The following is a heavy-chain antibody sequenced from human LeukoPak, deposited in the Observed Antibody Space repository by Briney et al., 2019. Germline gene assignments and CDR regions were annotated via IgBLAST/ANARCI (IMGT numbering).Heavy chain of an antibody. CDR3: ARVEVVQQWLLTHYYYGMDV. Sequence: GGSLRLSCAASGFTFSSYWMSWVRQAPGKGLEWVANIKQDGNEKYYVDSVKGRFTISRDNAKNSLYLQMNSLRAEDTAVYYCARVEVVQQWLLTHYYYGMDVWGQGTAVTVSS. D-gene: IGHD6-19*01. CDR2: IKQDGNEK. CDR1: GFTFSSYW. J-gene: IGHJ6*02. V-gene: IGHV3-7*01.